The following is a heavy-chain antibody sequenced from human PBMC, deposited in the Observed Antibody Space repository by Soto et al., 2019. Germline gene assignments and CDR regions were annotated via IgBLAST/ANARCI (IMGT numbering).Heavy chain of an antibody. CDR3: ARGRLESGWFDP. J-gene: IGHJ5*02. V-gene: IGHV4-61*08. Sequence: SETLSLTCTVSGGSISSGGYYWSWIRQHPGKGLGWIGYIYYSGSTNYNPSLKSRVTISVDTSKNQFSLKLSSVTAADTAVYYCARGRLESGWFDPWGQGTLVTVSS. D-gene: IGHD1-1*01. CDR1: GGSISSGGYY. CDR2: IYYSGST.